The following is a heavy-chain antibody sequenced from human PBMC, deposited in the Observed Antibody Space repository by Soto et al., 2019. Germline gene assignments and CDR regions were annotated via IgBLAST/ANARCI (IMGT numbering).Heavy chain of an antibody. CDR3: ARDPGKGYCSSTSCYPGYFDY. V-gene: IGHV3-21*01. Sequence: EVQLVESGGGLVKPGGSLRLSCAASGFTFSSYSMNWVRQAPGKGLELVSSISSSSSYIYYADSVKGRFTISSNNAKNSLYLQMNSLRAEDTAVYSCARDPGKGYCSSTSCYPGYFDYWGQGTLVTVSS. CDR2: ISSSSSYI. CDR1: GFTFSSYS. D-gene: IGHD2-2*01. J-gene: IGHJ4*02.